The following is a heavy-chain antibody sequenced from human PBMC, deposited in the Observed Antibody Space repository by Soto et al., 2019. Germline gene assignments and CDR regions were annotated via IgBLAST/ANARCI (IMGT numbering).Heavy chain of an antibody. CDR1: EFTFSVYG. CDR3: AKDGSHLAVAGTSHTSYFYGLAV. D-gene: IGHD6-19*01. V-gene: IGHV3-30*18. Sequence: QVQLVESGGGVVQPGRSLRLSCADSEFTFSVYGVHWVRQAPGKGLEWVALVSYDGSIKYYADSVKGRFTISRDNSKNTLYLQMNSLRVEDTAVYYCAKDGSHLAVAGTSHTSYFYGLAVWGQGTTVTVSS. CDR2: VSYDGSIK. J-gene: IGHJ6*02.